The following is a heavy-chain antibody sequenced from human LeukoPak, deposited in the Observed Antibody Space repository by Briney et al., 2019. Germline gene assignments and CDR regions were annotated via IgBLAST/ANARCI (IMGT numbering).Heavy chain of an antibody. D-gene: IGHD3-10*01. CDR2: ITSTSTYI. V-gene: IGHV3-21*04. CDR3: AKDGGGKVPYYFDY. CDR1: GFTFSSYT. Sequence: GGSLRLSCAASGFTFSSYTINWVRQAPGKGLEWVSSITSTSTYIYYADSVKGRFTISRDNSKNTLYLQMNSLRAEDTAVYYCAKDGGGKVPYYFDYWGQGTLVTVSS. J-gene: IGHJ4*02.